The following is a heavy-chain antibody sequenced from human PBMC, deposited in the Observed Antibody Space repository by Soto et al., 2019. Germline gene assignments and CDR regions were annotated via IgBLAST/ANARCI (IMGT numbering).Heavy chain of an antibody. CDR1: AGSISIYY. D-gene: IGHD6-13*01. CDR3: ARDFPYSRSWYAGFDS. V-gene: IGHV4-4*07. Sequence: TSQTLCLAFTLSAGSISIYYWSWMRQRAGSGLELIGVIYYSGRINYNPSLRSRVTMSVDTSKNQFSLKLSSVTAAHTAVDFCARDFPYSRSWYAGFDSWGQGTLVTVSS. CDR2: IYYSGRI. J-gene: IGHJ4*02.